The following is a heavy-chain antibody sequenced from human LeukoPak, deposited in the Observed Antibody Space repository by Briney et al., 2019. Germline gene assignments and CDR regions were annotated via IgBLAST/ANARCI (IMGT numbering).Heavy chain of an antibody. CDR3: ARDPAYDYVWGSYRSTPYYFDY. CDR2: ISSSSSYI. Sequence: GGSLRLSCAASGFTFSSYAMSWVRQAPGKGLERVSSISSSSSYIYYADSVKGRFTISRDNAKNSLYLQMNSLRAEDTAVYYCARDPAYDYVWGSYRSTPYYFDYWGQGTLVTVSS. J-gene: IGHJ4*02. V-gene: IGHV3-21*01. CDR1: GFTFSSYA. D-gene: IGHD3-16*02.